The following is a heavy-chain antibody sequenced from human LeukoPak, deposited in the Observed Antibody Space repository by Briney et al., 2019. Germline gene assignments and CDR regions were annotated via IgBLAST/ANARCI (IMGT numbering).Heavy chain of an antibody. CDR2: ISWNSGSI. CDR3: AKGIAAAGRGYFDY. V-gene: IGHV3-9*01. Sequence: GRSLRLSCAASGFTFSNYPMHWVRQAPGKGLEWVSGISWNSGSIGYADSVKGRFTISRDNAKNSLYLQMNSLRAEDTALYYCAKGIAAAGRGYFDYWGQGTLVTVSS. CDR1: GFTFSNYP. J-gene: IGHJ4*02. D-gene: IGHD6-13*01.